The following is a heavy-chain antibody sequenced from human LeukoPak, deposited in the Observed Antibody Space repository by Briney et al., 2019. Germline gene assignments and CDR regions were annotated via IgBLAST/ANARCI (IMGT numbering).Heavy chain of an antibody. D-gene: IGHD6-6*01. J-gene: IGHJ4*02. CDR1: GGSFSGYY. V-gene: IGHV4-34*01. Sequence: SETLSLTCAVYGGSFSGYYWSWIRQPPGKWLEWIGEINHSGSTNYNPSLKSRVTISVDTSKNQFSLKLSSVTAADTAVYYCARIQYSSSPVDYWGQGTLVTVSS. CDR3: ARIQYSSSPVDY. CDR2: INHSGST.